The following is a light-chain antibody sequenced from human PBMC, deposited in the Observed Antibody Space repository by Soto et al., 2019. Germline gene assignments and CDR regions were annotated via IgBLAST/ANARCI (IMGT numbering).Light chain of an antibody. V-gene: IGLV2-23*01. CDR2: EGS. CDR1: SSDLGTDYL. CDR3: SSFVGGSNVV. J-gene: IGLJ2*01. Sequence: QSALTQPASVSGSPGQSITISCTGTSSDLGTDYLVSWHQQHPGKAPKLLIYEGSQRPSGVSNRFSASKSGNTASLTISGLQAEDEGDYYCSSFVGGSNVVFCGGTKLTVL.